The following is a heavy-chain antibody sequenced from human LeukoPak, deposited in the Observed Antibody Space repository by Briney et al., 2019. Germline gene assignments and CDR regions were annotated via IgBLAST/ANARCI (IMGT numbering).Heavy chain of an antibody. Sequence: GASVKVSCKASGGTFSSYAISWVRQAPGQGLEWMGGIIPIFGTANYAQKFQGRVTITTDESTSTAYMELSSLRSEDTAVYYCARGGREFLGAFDIWGQGTMVTVSS. CDR3: ARGGREFLGAFDI. CDR1: GGTFSSYA. CDR2: IIPIFGTA. D-gene: IGHD2-21*01. V-gene: IGHV1-69*05. J-gene: IGHJ3*02.